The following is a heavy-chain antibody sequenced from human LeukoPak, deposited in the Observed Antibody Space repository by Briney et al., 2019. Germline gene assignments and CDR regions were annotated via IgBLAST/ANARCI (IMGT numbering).Heavy chain of an antibody. V-gene: IGHV4-59*08. CDR3: ARHGGTIAYFTH. CDR2: VYHSGTT. Sequence: SETLSLTCTVSGGSMSTYYWSWIRQAPGKGLEWIGYVYHSGTTNYNPSLKSRVSISADTSKNHFSLRLRSVTAADTAAYFFARHGGTIAYFTHCGQGRVVTVAS. D-gene: IGHD1-26*01. J-gene: IGHJ4*02. CDR1: GGSMSTYY.